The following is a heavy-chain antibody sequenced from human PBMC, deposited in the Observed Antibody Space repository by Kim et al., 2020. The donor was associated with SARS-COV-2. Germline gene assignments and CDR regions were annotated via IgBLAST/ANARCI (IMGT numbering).Heavy chain of an antibody. D-gene: IGHD6-19*01. CDR1: GGSFSGYY. CDR3: ARGRRKAGHQVPTYYYGMDV. Sequence: SETLSLTCAVYGGSFSGYYWSWIRQPPGKGLEWIGEINHSGSTNYNPSLKSRVTISVDTSKNQFSLKLSSVTAADTAVYYCARGRRKAGHQVPTYYYGMDVWGQGTTVTVSS. J-gene: IGHJ6*02. CDR2: INHSGST. V-gene: IGHV4-34*01.